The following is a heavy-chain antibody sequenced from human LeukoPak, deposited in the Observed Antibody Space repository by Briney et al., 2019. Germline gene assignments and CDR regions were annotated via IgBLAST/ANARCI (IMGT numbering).Heavy chain of an antibody. J-gene: IGHJ6*02. V-gene: IGHV3-21*01. CDR1: VFTFSTYS. CDR3: ARDLRGGYSSSWYHYYGMDV. D-gene: IGHD6-13*01. Sequence: GGSLRLSCATSVFTFSTYSMNWVRQAPGKGLEWVSSISSSGNYIYYADSVRGRFTVSRDNAKNSLYLQMNSLRAEDTAVYYCARDLRGGYSSSWYHYYGMDVWGQGTTVTVSS. CDR2: ISSSGNYI.